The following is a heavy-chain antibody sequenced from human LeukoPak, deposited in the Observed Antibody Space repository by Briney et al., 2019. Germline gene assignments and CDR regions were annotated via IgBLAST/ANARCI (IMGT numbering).Heavy chain of an antibody. V-gene: IGHV3-53*01. CDR1: GFTVSSNY. D-gene: IGHD4-17*01. CDR3: ARVPTTVTTVYFDD. Sequence: PGGSLRLSCAASGFTVSSNYMSWVRQAPGKGLEWVSVIYSGGSTYYADSVKGRFTISRDNSKNTLYLQMNSLRAEDTAVYYCARVPTTVTTVYFDDWGQGTLVTVSS. J-gene: IGHJ4*02. CDR2: IYSGGST.